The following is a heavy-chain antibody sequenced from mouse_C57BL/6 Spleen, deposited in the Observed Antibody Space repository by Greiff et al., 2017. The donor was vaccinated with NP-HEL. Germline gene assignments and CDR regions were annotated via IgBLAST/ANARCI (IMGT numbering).Heavy chain of an antibody. CDR3: GRSYGSSSYAMDY. Sequence: QVQLQQPGAELVKPGASVKLSCKASGYTFTSYWMQWVKQRPGQGLEWIGEIDPSDSYTNYNQKFKGKATLTVDTSSSTAYMQLSSLTSEDSAVYYCGRSYGSSSYAMDYWGQGTSVTVSS. CDR2: IDPSDSYT. CDR1: GYTFTSYW. V-gene: IGHV1-50*01. J-gene: IGHJ4*01. D-gene: IGHD1-1*01.